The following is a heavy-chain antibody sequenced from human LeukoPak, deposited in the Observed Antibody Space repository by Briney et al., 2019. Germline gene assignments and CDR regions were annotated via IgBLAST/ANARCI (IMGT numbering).Heavy chain of an antibody. CDR3: AGSGWQVYLDY. V-gene: IGHV3-7*01. Sequence: GGSLRLSCAASAFTFTRFWMSWVRQAPGKGLEWVANIKQDGSERYYVDSVKGRFTISRDNAKNSLYLQMNSLRAEDTGVYYCAGSGWQVYLDYWGQGTLVTVSS. CDR2: IKQDGSER. D-gene: IGHD6-19*01. J-gene: IGHJ4*02. CDR1: AFTFTRFW.